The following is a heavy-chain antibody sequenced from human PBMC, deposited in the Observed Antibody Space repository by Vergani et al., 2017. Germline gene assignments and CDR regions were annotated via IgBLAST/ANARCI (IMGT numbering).Heavy chain of an antibody. CDR3: ARGELVLTFWYFDL. Sequence: QVQLQESGPGLVKPSETLSITCTVPGGSISSYYWSWIRQPPGKGLEWIGYIYYSGSTNYNPSLKSRVTISVDTSKNQFSLKLSIVTAADTAVYYCARGELVLTFWYFDLWGRGTLVTVSS. CDR2: IYYSGST. V-gene: IGHV4-59*01. J-gene: IGHJ2*01. CDR1: GGSISSYY. D-gene: IGHD4/OR15-4a*01.